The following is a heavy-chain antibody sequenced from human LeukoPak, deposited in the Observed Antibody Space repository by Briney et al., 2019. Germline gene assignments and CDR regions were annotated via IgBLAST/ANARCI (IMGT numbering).Heavy chain of an antibody. CDR2: INHSGST. V-gene: IGHV4-34*01. Sequence: KPSETLSLTCAVYGGSFSGYYWSWIRQPPEKGLEWIGEINHSGSTNYNPSLKSRVTISVDTSKNQFSLKLNSVTAADTAMYYCASAPLDYGSGSHDLFDYWGQGTLVTVSS. CDR1: GGSFSGYY. J-gene: IGHJ4*02. D-gene: IGHD3-10*01. CDR3: ASAPLDYGSGSHDLFDY.